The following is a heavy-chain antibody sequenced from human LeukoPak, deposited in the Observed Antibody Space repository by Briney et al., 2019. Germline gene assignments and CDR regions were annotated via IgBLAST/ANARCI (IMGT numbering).Heavy chain of an antibody. Sequence: GGSLRLSCAAPGFTFSSYAMSWVRQAPGKGLEWVSAISGSGGSTYYADSVKGRFTISRDNAKNSLYLQMNSLRAEDTAVYYCARDSDYYDSSGYYVDYWGQGTLVTVSS. CDR1: GFTFSSYA. V-gene: IGHV3-23*01. CDR2: ISGSGGST. D-gene: IGHD3-22*01. CDR3: ARDSDYYDSSGYYVDY. J-gene: IGHJ4*02.